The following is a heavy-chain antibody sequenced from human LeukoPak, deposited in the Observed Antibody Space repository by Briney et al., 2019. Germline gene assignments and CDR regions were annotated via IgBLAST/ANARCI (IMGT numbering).Heavy chain of an antibody. Sequence: GGSLRLSCAASGFTFSNYAMDWVRQAPGRGLEWVAVISHDESRQDYADPVKGRFTISRDNAKNSLYLQMNSLRAEDTAVYYCARGLEDADFDYWGQGTLVTVSS. CDR2: ISHDESRQ. CDR3: ARGLEDADFDY. J-gene: IGHJ4*02. CDR1: GFTFSNYA. V-gene: IGHV3-30*04.